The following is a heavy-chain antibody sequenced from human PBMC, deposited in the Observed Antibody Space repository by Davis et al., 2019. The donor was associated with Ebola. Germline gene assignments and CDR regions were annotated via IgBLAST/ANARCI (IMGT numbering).Heavy chain of an antibody. D-gene: IGHD6-13*01. J-gene: IGHJ4*02. CDR3: ARALSSSWFEFDY. Sequence: GESLKISCAASGFTFSSYAMSWVRQAPGTGLEWVSVIYSGGSTYCADSVKGRFTISRDNSKNTLYLQMNSLRAEDTAVYYCARALSSSWFEFDYWGQGTLVTVSS. CDR1: GFTFSSYA. CDR2: IYSGGST. V-gene: IGHV3-53*01.